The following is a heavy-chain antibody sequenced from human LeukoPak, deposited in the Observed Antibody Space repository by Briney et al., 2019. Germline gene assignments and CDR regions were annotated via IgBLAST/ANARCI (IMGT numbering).Heavy chain of an antibody. CDR2: IIPIFGTA. Sequence: SVKVSCKASGGTFSSYAISWVRQAPGQGLEWMGGIIPIFGTANYAQKFQGRVTITTDESTSTAYMELSSLRSEDTAVYYCARGHDYGNYILAYWGQGTLSPSPQ. J-gene: IGHJ4*02. D-gene: IGHD4-11*01. V-gene: IGHV1-69*05. CDR1: GGTFSSYA. CDR3: ARGHDYGNYILAY.